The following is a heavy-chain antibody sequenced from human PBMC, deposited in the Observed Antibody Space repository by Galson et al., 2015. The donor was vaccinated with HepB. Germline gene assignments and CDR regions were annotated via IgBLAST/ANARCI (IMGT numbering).Heavy chain of an antibody. D-gene: IGHD3-10*01. CDR2: ISSTGTTI. CDR3: ARVHFGLESISGYWYFDL. CDR1: GFTFSTYT. V-gene: IGHV3-48*02. Sequence: SLRLSCAASGFTFSTYTMNWVRQAPGKGLESVSYISSTGTTIYYADFVKGRFIISRDNAQNSLYLQMNSLRDEDTAVYYCARVHFGLESISGYWYFDLWGRGTLVTVSS. J-gene: IGHJ2*01.